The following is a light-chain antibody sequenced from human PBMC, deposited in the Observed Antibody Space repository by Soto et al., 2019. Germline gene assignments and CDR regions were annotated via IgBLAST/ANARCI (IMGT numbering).Light chain of an antibody. V-gene: IGLV2-14*01. Sequence: QSALTQPASVSGSPGQSITISCTGTSSDVGGYNYVSWYQQHPGNAPKLMIYDVSNRPSGVSNRFSGSKSGSTASLTISGLQAEDEADYYWGSYTGSSTDVVFGGGTKVTVL. CDR1: SSDVGGYNY. CDR3: GSYTGSSTDVV. J-gene: IGLJ2*01. CDR2: DVS.